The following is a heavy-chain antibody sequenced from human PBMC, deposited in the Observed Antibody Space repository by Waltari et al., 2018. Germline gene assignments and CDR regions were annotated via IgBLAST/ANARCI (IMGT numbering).Heavy chain of an antibody. CDR1: GYTFTGYT. CDR2: INADKVKT. CDR3: ARAYCINGVCYSGYYFDS. Sequence: QVQLVQSGAEVKKPGASVKVSCKASGYTFTGYTIHWVRQAPGQGLEWMGWINADKVKTKNSQKFQGRVTITRDTSANTADMELSSLRSEDTAVYYCARAYCINGVCYSGYYFDSWGQGTLVTVSS. V-gene: IGHV1-3*01. D-gene: IGHD2-8*01. J-gene: IGHJ4*02.